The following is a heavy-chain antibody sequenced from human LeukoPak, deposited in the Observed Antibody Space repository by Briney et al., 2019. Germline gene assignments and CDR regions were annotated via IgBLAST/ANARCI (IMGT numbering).Heavy chain of an antibody. D-gene: IGHD6-19*01. CDR3: ARVIAVAGYYFDY. CDR2: ISSSDSTI. Sequence: GGSLRLSCAASGFTFSDYYMSWIRQAPGKGLEWVSYISSSDSTIYYADSVKGRFTISRDNAKNSLYLQMNSLRAEDTAVYYCARVIAVAGYYFDYWGQGTLVTVSS. CDR1: GFTFSDYY. J-gene: IGHJ4*02. V-gene: IGHV3-11*01.